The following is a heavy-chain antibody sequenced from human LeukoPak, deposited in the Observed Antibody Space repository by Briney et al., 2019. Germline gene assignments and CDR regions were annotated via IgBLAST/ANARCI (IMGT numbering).Heavy chain of an antibody. CDR3: ARESSSADAYDF. CDR2: INPNSGAT. V-gene: IGHV1-2*06. J-gene: IGHJ3*01. D-gene: IGHD6-6*01. Sequence: ASVKVSCKASGYTFTAYYIHWVQQAPGQGLEWMGRINPNSGATNYAPKFQGRVTMTRDTSINIAYMELSRLRSDDTAFYYCARESSSADAYDFWGHGTMVTVSS. CDR1: GYTFTAYY.